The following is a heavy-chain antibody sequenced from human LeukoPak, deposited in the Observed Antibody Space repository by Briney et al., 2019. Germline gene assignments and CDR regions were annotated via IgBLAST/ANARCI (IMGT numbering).Heavy chain of an antibody. CDR1: EFSFSSHS. V-gene: IGHV3-21*04. CDR3: ARDGGIAAAGDFDY. Sequence: GESLRLSCAASEFSFSSHSMNWVRQAPGKGLEWVSTINSSGDYTCYADSVKGRFTISRDNAKNSLYLQMNSLRAEDTAVYYCARDGGIAAAGDFDYWGQGTLVTVSS. J-gene: IGHJ4*02. CDR2: INSSGDYT. D-gene: IGHD6-13*01.